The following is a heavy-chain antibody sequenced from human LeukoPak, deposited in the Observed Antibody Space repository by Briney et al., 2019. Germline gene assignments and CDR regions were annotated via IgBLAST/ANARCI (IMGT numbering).Heavy chain of an antibody. CDR3: ARLGIAVASYDY. Sequence: PSETLSLTCAVYGGSFNDYYWNWIRQPPGKGLEWIGEINLRGSTTYNPSLKSRVTISVDTSKNQFSLKLSSVTAADTAVYYCARLGIAVASYDYWGQGTLVTVSS. V-gene: IGHV4-34*01. CDR1: GGSFNDYY. CDR2: INLRGST. J-gene: IGHJ4*02. D-gene: IGHD6-19*01.